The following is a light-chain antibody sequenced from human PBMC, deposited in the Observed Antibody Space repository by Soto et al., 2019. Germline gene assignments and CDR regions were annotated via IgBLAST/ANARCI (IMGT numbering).Light chain of an antibody. J-gene: IGLJ1*01. CDR2: EVN. Sequence: SVRTQPPSAFDSPGQSATFSCTETSSDIGRYNYVSWYQQHPGKAPKLIIFEVNKWPSGVPDRFSASKSGNTASLTVSGLQAEDEADYYCSSYAGDNTYVFGTGTKVTVL. V-gene: IGLV2-8*01. CDR3: SSYAGDNTYV. CDR1: SSDIGRYNY.